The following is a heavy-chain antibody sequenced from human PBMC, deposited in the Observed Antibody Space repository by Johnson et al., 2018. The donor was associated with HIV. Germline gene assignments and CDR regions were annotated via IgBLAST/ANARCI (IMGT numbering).Heavy chain of an antibody. CDR2: IKRKSDGGTT. CDR3: TTDLIVVIPIGAFNI. Sequence: VQLVESGGGLVKPGGSLRLSCAASGFTFSNAWMSWVRQAPGKGLEWVARIKRKSDGGTTDYAAPVKGRFSISRDDSKRTVYLQMNSLKTEDSAVYYCTTDLIVVIPIGAFNIWGQGTMVTVSS. CDR1: GFTFSNAW. J-gene: IGHJ3*02. V-gene: IGHV3-15*01. D-gene: IGHD2-21*01.